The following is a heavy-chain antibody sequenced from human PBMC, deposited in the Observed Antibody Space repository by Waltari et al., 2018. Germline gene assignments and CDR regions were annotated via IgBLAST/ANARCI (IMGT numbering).Heavy chain of an antibody. CDR1: GFTFSSYW. V-gene: IGHV3-7*01. CDR2: IKQDGSEK. CDR3: ASEYKDRAHAFDI. J-gene: IGHJ3*02. Sequence: EVQLVESGGGLVQPGGSLRLSCAASGFTFSSYWMSWVGQAPGKGLEWGANIKQDGSEKYYVDSVKGRFTISRDNAKNSLYLQMNSLRAEDTAVYYCASEYKDRAHAFDIWGQGTMVTVSS. D-gene: IGHD1-1*01.